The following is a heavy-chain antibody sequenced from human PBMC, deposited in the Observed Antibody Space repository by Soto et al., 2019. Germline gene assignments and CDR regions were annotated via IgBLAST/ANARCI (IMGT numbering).Heavy chain of an antibody. D-gene: IGHD2-2*01. J-gene: IGHJ6*02. Sequence: GAAVKVSCKASGYTFTSYYIHWVRQAPGQGLEWMGIINPTGGTTSYAQKFQGRVTMTRDTSTSTVYMELSSLSSGDTAVYFCASCTRTSCYDVSDSYGMDVWGQGPAVTVSS. CDR1: GYTFTSYY. V-gene: IGHV1-46*03. CDR3: ASCTRTSCYDVSDSYGMDV. CDR2: INPTGGTT.